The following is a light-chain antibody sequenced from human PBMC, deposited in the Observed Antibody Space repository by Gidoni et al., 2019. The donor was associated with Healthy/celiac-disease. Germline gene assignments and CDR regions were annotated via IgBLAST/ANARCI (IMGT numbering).Light chain of an antibody. J-gene: IGKJ3*01. CDR1: QSSSSY. CDR3: QQSYSTPLA. CDR2: AAS. Sequence: DIQMTQSPSSLSASVGDRVTITCRASQSSSSYLNWYQQKPGKAPKILIYAASSLQSGVPSRFRGSGSGTDFTLTISSLQPEDFATYYCQQSYSTPLAFGPGTKVDIK. V-gene: IGKV1-39*01.